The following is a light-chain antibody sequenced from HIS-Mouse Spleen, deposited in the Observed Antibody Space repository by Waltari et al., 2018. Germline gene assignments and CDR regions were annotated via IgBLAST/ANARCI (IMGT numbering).Light chain of an antibody. CDR1: SIDVGGYNY. CDR3: CSYAGSYTGV. CDR2: DVS. J-gene: IGLJ1*01. Sequence: QSALTQPRSVSGSPGQSVTISCTGTSIDVGGYNYVSWYQQHPGKAPKLMIYDVSKRPSGVPDLFSGSKSGNTASLTISGLQAEDEADYYCCSYAGSYTGVFGTGTKVTVL. V-gene: IGLV2-11*01.